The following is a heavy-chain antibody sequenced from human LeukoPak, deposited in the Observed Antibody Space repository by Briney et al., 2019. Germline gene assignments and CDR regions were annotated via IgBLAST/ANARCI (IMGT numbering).Heavy chain of an antibody. Sequence: SETLSLTCTLSGGSIISGGSYWGWIRQSPGKGLEWIGSVYYSGITYYNPSLKSRDAISVNTSKNQFSLTLRSVTAADTAVYFCSRRDCSHSDCFDWSFDLWGRGTLLTVSP. CDR3: SRRDCSHSDCFDWSFDL. V-gene: IGHV4-39*07. CDR1: GGSIISGGSY. CDR2: VYYSGIT. J-gene: IGHJ2*01. D-gene: IGHD2-15*01.